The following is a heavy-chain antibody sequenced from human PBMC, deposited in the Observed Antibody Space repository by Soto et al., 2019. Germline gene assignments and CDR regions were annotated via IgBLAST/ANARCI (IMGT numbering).Heavy chain of an antibody. D-gene: IGHD2-8*01. V-gene: IGHV4-38-2*02. CDR2: IFHTGTT. CDR3: ASFHPPTATGYCTNGVCYQHYD. CDR1: GDSISSGYH. J-gene: IGHJ4*02. Sequence: SETLSLTCTVSGDSISSGYHWAWIRQPPGMRLEWVASIFHTGTTYYNPSLTSRVTISVDTSKNQFSLKLSSVTAADTAVYYCASFHPPTATGYCTNGVCYQHYDCGQGTVVPVAS.